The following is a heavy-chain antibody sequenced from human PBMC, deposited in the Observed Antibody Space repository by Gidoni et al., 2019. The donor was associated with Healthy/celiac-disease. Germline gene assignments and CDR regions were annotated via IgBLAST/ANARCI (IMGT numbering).Heavy chain of an antibody. CDR2: IYWNDDK. CDR3: AHEYSYGYQRDFQAYYFDY. D-gene: IGHD5-18*01. J-gene: IGHJ4*02. V-gene: IGHV2-5*01. Sequence: QITLKESGPTLVKPTQTLTLTCTFSGFSLSTSGVGVGWIRQPPGKALEWLALIYWNDDKRYSPSLKSRLTITKDTSKNQVVLTMTNMDPVDTATYYCAHEYSYGYQRDFQAYYFDYWGQGTLVTVSS. CDR1: GFSLSTSGVG.